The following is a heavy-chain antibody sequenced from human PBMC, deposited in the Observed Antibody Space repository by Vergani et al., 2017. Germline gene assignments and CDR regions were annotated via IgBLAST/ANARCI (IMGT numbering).Heavy chain of an antibody. J-gene: IGHJ6*02. V-gene: IGHV1-8*03. Sequence: QVQLVQSGSEVRKPGASVKVSCQVSGYSLTELTIHWVRQATGQGLEWMGWMNPNSGNTGYAQKFQSRVTITRNTSISTAYMELSSLRSEDTAVYYCARASRWVLLRKHYGMDVWGQGTTVTVSS. D-gene: IGHD2-15*01. CDR2: MNPNSGNT. CDR1: GYSLTELT. CDR3: ARASRWVLLRKHYGMDV.